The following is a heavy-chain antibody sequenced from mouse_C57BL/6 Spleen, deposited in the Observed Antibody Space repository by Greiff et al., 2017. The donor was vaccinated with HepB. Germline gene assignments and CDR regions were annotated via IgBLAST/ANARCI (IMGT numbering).Heavy chain of an antibody. CDR2: ISYDGSN. V-gene: IGHV3-6*01. CDR3: ARDGAMDY. J-gene: IGHJ4*01. CDR1: GYSITSGYY. Sequence: ESGPGLVKPSQSLSLTCSVTGYSITSGYYWNWIRQFPGNKLEWMGYISYDGSNNYNPSLKNRISITRDTSKNQFFLKLNSVPTEDTATYYCARDGAMDYWGQGTSVTVSS.